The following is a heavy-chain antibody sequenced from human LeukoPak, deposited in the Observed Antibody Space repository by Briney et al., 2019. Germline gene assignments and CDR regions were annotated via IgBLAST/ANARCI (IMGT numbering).Heavy chain of an antibody. J-gene: IGHJ6*03. V-gene: IGHV1-8*01. CDR1: GYTFTSYD. Sequence: ASVKVSCKASGYTFTSYDINWVRQATGQGLEWMGWMNPNSGNTGYAQKLQGRVTMTRNTSISTAYMELSSLRSEDTAVYYCARGEAAAGTLKFYYYYYMDVWGKGTTVTVSS. D-gene: IGHD6-13*01. CDR3: ARGEAAAGTLKFYYYYYMDV. CDR2: MNPNSGNT.